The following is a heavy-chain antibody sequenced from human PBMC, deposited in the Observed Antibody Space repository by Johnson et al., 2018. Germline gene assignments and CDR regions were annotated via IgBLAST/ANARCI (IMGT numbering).Heavy chain of an antibody. CDR1: GFTFSNYW. V-gene: IGHV3-74*01. CDR3: ARDMKYYYYYMDV. D-gene: IGHD3-16*01. J-gene: IGHJ6*03. CDR2: INTDGSST. Sequence: VQLQESGGGLVQPGGSLTLSCAASGFTFSNYWMHWVRQAPGKGLVWVSRINTDGSSTTHADSVKGRFTVSRDNAKNTVYLKMNSLRAEDTAVYYCARDMKYYYYYMDVWGKGTTVTVSS.